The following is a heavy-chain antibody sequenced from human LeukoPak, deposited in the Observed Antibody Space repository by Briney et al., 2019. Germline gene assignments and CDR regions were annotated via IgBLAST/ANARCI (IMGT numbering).Heavy chain of an antibody. D-gene: IGHD3-10*01. Sequence: SETLSLTCAAYGGSFSGYYWSWIRQPPGKGLEWIGEINHSGSTNYNPSLKSRVTISVDTSKNQFSLKLSSVTAADTAVYYCARVRPITMVRGVEGNDYWGQGTLVTVSS. CDR3: ARVRPITMVRGVEGNDY. V-gene: IGHV4-34*01. CDR1: GGSFSGYY. CDR2: INHSGST. J-gene: IGHJ4*02.